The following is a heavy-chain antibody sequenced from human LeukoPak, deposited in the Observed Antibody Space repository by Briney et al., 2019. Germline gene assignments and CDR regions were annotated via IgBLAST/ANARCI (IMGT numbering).Heavy chain of an antibody. CDR3: ARGSWIQLWHFDY. CDR2: ISSSSSYI. D-gene: IGHD5-18*01. J-gene: IGHJ4*02. CDR1: GFTFSSYS. V-gene: IGHV3-21*01. Sequence: GGSLRLSCAASGFTFSSYSMNWVRQAPGKGLEWVSSISSSSSYIYYADSVKGRFTISRDNAKNSLYLQMNSLRAEDTAVYYCARGSWIQLWHFDYWGQGTLVTVSS.